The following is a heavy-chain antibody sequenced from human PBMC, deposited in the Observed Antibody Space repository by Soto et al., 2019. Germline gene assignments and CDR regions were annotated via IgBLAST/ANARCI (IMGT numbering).Heavy chain of an antibody. Sequence: EVQLLESGGGLVQPGGSLRLSCAASGFTFSSYAMSWVRQAPGKGLEWVSAISGSGGSTYYADSVKGRFTISRDNSKNTLYLQMNSLTAEDTAVYYCAKGEWELPEYFPHWGQGTLVTVSS. CDR2: ISGSGGST. V-gene: IGHV3-23*01. J-gene: IGHJ1*01. CDR1: GFTFSSYA. CDR3: AKGEWELPEYFPH. D-gene: IGHD1-26*01.